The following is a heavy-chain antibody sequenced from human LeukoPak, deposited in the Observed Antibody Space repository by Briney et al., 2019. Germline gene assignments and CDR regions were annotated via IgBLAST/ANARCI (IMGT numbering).Heavy chain of an antibody. D-gene: IGHD2-21*02. V-gene: IGHV4-30-4*01. CDR2: IYYSGST. J-gene: IGHJ2*01. Sequence: SQTLSLTCTVSGGSISSGDYYWSWIRQPPGKGLEWIGYIYYSGSTYYNPSLKGRVTISVDTSKNQFSLKLSSVTAADTAVYYCAREGDRDWYFDLWGRGTLVTVSS. CDR3: AREGDRDWYFDL. CDR1: GGSISSGDYY.